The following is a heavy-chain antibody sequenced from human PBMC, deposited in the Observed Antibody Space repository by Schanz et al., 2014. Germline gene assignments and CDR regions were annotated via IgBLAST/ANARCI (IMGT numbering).Heavy chain of an antibody. CDR3: ARDGDRFYHNYYMDV. V-gene: IGHV3-7*01. CDR1: GFTFSKYW. J-gene: IGHJ6*03. Sequence: VQLVESGGGVVQPGGSLRLSCGGSGFTFSKYWMSWVRQAPGKGLEWVANIKQDGSEKYYVDAVKGRFTISRDNAKNSMYLHMNTLGAEDTAVYYCARDGDRFYHNYYMDVWGKGTTVTVSS. D-gene: IGHD4-17*01. CDR2: IKQDGSEK.